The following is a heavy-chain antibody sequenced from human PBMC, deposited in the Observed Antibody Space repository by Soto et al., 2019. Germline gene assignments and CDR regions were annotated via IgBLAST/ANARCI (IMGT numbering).Heavy chain of an antibody. Sequence: GGALKISRKGSGYSLTSYWISWVRQLPGKGLEGMGRIDPSDSYTNYSPSFQGHVTISADKSISTAYLQWSSLKASDTAMYYCASLYSSSSRDGISYYYYYGMDVWGQGTTVTVSS. J-gene: IGHJ6*02. CDR1: GYSLTSYW. CDR2: IDPSDSYT. V-gene: IGHV5-10-1*01. CDR3: ASLYSSSSRDGISYYYYYGMDV. D-gene: IGHD6-6*01.